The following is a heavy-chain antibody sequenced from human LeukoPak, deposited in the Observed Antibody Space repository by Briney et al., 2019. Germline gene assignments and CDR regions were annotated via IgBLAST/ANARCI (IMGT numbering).Heavy chain of an antibody. CDR2: INPNSGGT. D-gene: IGHD6-19*01. J-gene: IGHJ6*03. V-gene: IGHV1-2*02. CDR3: ARVSSGWYEDGLYYYYYMDV. CDR1: GGTFSSYA. Sequence: ASVKVSCKASGGTFSSYAISWVRQAPGQGLEWMGWINPNSGGTNYAQKFQGRVTMTRDTSISTAYMELSRLRSDDTAVYYCARVSSGWYEDGLYYYYYMDVCGKGTTVTVSS.